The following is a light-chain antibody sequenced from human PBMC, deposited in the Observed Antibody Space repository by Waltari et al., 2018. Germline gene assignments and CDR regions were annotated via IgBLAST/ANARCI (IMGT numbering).Light chain of an antibody. CDR1: LGISSF. V-gene: IGKV1-9*01. J-gene: IGKJ4*01. CDR3: QQLNSYPLT. Sequence: DIQLTQSPSFLSASVGDRVTITCRASLGISSFLAWYQQKPGKAPKFLIYAASTLQSGVPSKFSGSGYGTEFTLTISSLQPEDFATYYCQQLNSYPLTFGGGTKVEIK. CDR2: AAS.